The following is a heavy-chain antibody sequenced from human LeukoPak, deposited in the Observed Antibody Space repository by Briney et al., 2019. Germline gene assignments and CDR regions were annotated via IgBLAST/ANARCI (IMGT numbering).Heavy chain of an antibody. CDR3: ARDLSLAMPGGFDY. V-gene: IGHV3-21*01. CDR1: GFTFRRYS. Sequence: GGSLRLSCAASGFTFRRYSMNWGRQAPGQGLAWVSTISSGSDYIYYADSVRGRFTISRDNFRNSVFLEVNSLRAEDTAIYYCARDLSLAMPGGFDYWGQGILVTVSS. CDR2: ISSGSDYI. D-gene: IGHD1-26*01. J-gene: IGHJ4*02.